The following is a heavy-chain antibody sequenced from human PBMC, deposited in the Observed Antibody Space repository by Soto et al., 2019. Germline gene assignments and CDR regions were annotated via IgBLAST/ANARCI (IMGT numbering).Heavy chain of an antibody. Sequence: QVQLVQSGAEVKKPGSSVKVSCKASGGTFSTYAITWVRQAPGQGLEWLGGLIPIFGTTDYARKFQGRVTSTAAESTSTVFIELSSLTSEDTAVYYCARGVGAYYFDYWGQGTLVTVSS. V-gene: IGHV1-69*01. CDR3: ARGVGAYYFDY. CDR2: LIPIFGTT. CDR1: GGTFSTYA. J-gene: IGHJ4*02. D-gene: IGHD1-26*01.